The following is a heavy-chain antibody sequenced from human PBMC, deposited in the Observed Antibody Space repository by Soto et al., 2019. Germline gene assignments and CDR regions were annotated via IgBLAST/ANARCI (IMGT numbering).Heavy chain of an antibody. Sequence: LRLSCAASGFTFSSYGMHWVRQAPGKGLEWVAVIWYDGSNKYYADSVKGRFTISRDNSKNTLYLQMNSLRAEDTAVYYCARERLAAAAHDAFDIWGQGTMVTVSS. V-gene: IGHV3-33*01. J-gene: IGHJ3*02. CDR2: IWYDGSNK. D-gene: IGHD6-13*01. CDR3: ARERLAAAAHDAFDI. CDR1: GFTFSSYG.